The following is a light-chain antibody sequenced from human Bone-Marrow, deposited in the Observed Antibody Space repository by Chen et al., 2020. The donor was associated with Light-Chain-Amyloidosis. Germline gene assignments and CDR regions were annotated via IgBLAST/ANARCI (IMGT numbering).Light chain of an antibody. CDR3: SSYTSSTTVV. V-gene: IGLV2-14*01. CDR1: SSDVGAYNF. Sequence: QSALTQPASVSGSPGQSITISCTGTSSDVGAYNFVSWYQQHPGKAPKLRIYDVSNRPAGVSTRFSGSKSGNTASLTISGLKTEDEADYYCSSYTSSTTVVFGGGTKLTVL. J-gene: IGLJ2*01. CDR2: DVS.